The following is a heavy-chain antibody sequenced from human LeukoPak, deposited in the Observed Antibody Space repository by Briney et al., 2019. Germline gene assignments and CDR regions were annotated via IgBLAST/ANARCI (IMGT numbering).Heavy chain of an antibody. CDR1: GFAFSSYG. CDR2: IRYDGSNK. CDR3: ARALTHYYDSSGYYHFDY. Sequence: SGGSLRLSCAASGFAFSSYGMHWVRQAPGKGLEWVAFIRYDGSNKYYADSVKGRFTISRDNAKNSLYLQMNSLRAEDTAVYYCARALTHYYDSSGYYHFDYWGQGTLVTVSS. V-gene: IGHV3-30*02. D-gene: IGHD3-22*01. J-gene: IGHJ4*02.